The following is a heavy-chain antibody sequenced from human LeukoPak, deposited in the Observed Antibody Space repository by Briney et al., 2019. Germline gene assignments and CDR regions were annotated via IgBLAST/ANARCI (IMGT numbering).Heavy chain of an antibody. J-gene: IGHJ4*02. CDR3: ARYRDSSGNFDY. Sequence: PSETLSLTCTVSGGSISSYYWSWIRQPPGKGLEWIGYIYYSGSTNYNPSLKSRVTISVDTSKNQFSLKLSSVTAADTAEYYCARYRDSSGNFDYWGQGTLVTVSS. CDR2: IYYSGST. V-gene: IGHV4-59*01. CDR1: GGSISSYY. D-gene: IGHD6-19*01.